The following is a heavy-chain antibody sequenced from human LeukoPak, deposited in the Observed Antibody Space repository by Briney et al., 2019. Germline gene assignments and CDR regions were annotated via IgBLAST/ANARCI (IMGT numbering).Heavy chain of an antibody. D-gene: IGHD5-24*01. CDR2: ISSDSNTI. CDR1: GFTFSSYS. Sequence: GGSLRLSCAASGFTFSSYSMNWVRQAPGKGLEWLSYISSDSNTIYYADSLKGRFTVSRGNAKNSLYLQMNSLRAEDTAVYYCARARWLQFKDYFDSWGQGTLVTVSS. J-gene: IGHJ4*02. V-gene: IGHV3-48*01. CDR3: ARARWLQFKDYFDS.